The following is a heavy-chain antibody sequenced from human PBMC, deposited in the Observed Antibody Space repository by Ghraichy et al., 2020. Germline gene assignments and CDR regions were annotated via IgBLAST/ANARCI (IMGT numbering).Heavy chain of an antibody. V-gene: IGHV4-39*07. CDR1: GGSISSSSYY. J-gene: IGHJ4*02. CDR3: ARESRWFGELFHDY. D-gene: IGHD3-10*01. Sequence: SETLSLTCTVSGGSISSSSYYWGWIRQPPGKGLEWIGSIYYSGSTYYNPSLKSRVTISVDTSKNQFSLKLSSVTAADTAVYYCARESRWFGELFHDYWGQGTLVTVSS. CDR2: IYYSGST.